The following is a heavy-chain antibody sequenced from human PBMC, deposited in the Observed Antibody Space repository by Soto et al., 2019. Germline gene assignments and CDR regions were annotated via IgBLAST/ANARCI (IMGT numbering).Heavy chain of an antibody. CDR3: SKTGTSWFAS. D-gene: IGHD1-1*01. CDR1: GYSFYNSG. CDR2: ISVVNGYA. V-gene: IGHV1-18*01. J-gene: IGHJ5*01. Sequence: QVQLVQSGPELKKPGASVKVSCKTSGYSFYNSGISWVRQAPGQGLEWMGWISVVNGYAHYAKKFQGRVSMTADTLTSTAYMELRGLRSDDTAMYYCSKTGTSWFASWGQGTPVTVSS.